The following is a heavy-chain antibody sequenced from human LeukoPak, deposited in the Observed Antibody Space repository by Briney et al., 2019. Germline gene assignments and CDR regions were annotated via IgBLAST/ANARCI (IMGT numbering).Heavy chain of an antibody. CDR1: GFTFSNFA. CDR2: ISGSGDRT. V-gene: IGHV3-23*01. CDR3: AKDTGTTTIGWFDP. Sequence: GGSLRPSCAASGFTFSNFAVTWVRQAPGKGLEWVSSISGSGDRTYYADSVKGRFTISRDNFKNTLYLQMISLTADDTAVYFCAKDTGTTTIGWFDPWGQGTQVTVSS. D-gene: IGHD1-1*01. J-gene: IGHJ5*02.